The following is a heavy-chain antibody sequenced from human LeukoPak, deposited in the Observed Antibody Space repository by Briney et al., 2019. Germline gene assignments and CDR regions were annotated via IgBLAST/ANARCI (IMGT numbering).Heavy chain of an antibody. V-gene: IGHV3-48*01. CDR3: ARGGGYGHYYYYMDV. CDR1: GFTFSSYS. D-gene: IGHD6-25*01. J-gene: IGHJ6*03. Sequence: PGGSLRLSCAASGFTFSSYSMNWVRQAPGKGLEWVSYISSSSSTIYYADSVKGRFTISRDNAKNSLYLQMNSLRAEDTAVYYCARGGGYGHYYYYMDVWGKGTTVTVSS. CDR2: ISSSSSTI.